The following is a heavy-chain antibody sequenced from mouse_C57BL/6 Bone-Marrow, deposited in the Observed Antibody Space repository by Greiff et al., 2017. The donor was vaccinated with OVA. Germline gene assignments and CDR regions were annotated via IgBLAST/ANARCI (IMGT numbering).Heavy chain of an antibody. V-gene: IGHV8-8*01. CDR2: IWWDDDT. D-gene: IGHD4-1*02. Sequence: QVTLKVSGPGILQPSQTLSLTCSFSGFSLSTFGMGVGWLRQPSGKGLEWLAHIWWDDDTSYNPAPKSRLPISKDTSKHQVILKIAHVETEDTATYYRAREVGNYFDYWGQGTTLTVSA. CDR1: GFSLSTFGMG. J-gene: IGHJ2*01. CDR3: AREVGNYFDY.